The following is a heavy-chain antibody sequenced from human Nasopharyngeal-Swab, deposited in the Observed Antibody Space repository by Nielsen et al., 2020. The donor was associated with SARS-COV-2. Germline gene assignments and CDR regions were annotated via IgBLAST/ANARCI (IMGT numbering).Heavy chain of an antibody. CDR1: GYTFTGYY. CDR2: INPNSGGT. Sequence: ASVKVSCKASGYTFTGYYMHWVRQAPGQGLEWMGWINPNSGGTNYAQKFRGRVTMTRDTSISTAYMELSRLRSDDTAVYYCARDGSPLYGMDVWGQGTTVTVSS. CDR3: ARDGSPLYGMDV. J-gene: IGHJ6*02. V-gene: IGHV1-2*02.